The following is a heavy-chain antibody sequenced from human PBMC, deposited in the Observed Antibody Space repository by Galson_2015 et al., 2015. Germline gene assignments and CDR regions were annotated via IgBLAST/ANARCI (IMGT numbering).Heavy chain of an antibody. CDR1: GFTFSSYG. D-gene: IGHD3-22*01. CDR2: IWYDGSNE. J-gene: IGHJ4*02. V-gene: IGHV3-33*01. Sequence: SLRLSCAASGFTFSSYGMQWVRQAPGKGLEWVAVIWYDGSNEYCADSVKGRFTITRDNTKNMVYLQMNSLRVGDTAVYYCARGPLDTMIYYSECWGQGTLVTVSS. CDR3: ARGPLDTMIYYSEC.